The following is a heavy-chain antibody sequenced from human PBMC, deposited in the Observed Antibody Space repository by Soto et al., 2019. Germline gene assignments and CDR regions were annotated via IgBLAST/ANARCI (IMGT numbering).Heavy chain of an antibody. CDR2: IIPIFGTA. CDR1: GCTFSSYA. D-gene: IGHD6-6*01. V-gene: IGHV1-69*13. CDR3: ARVIAARPDAPYYYYYGMDV. J-gene: IGHJ6*02. Sequence: AAVKVSCKASGCTFSSYAISWVRQAPGQGLEWMGGIIPIFGTANYAQKFQGRVTITADESTSTAYMELSSLRSEDTAVYYCARVIAARPDAPYYYYYGMDVWGQGTTVTVSS.